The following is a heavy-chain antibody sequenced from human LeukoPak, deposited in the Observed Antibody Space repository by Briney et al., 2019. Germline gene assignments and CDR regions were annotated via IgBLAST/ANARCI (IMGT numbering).Heavy chain of an antibody. CDR1: GFIFNRNS. Sequence: RTGGSLRLSCAASGFIFNRNSMSWVRQAPGKGLEWVSLISGDGGSTYYADSVKGRFTISRDNSKNSLYLQMNSLRTEDTALYYCAKDIRAARLFDYWGQGTLVTVSS. CDR2: ISGDGGST. D-gene: IGHD6-6*01. V-gene: IGHV3-43*01. J-gene: IGHJ4*02. CDR3: AKDIRAARLFDY.